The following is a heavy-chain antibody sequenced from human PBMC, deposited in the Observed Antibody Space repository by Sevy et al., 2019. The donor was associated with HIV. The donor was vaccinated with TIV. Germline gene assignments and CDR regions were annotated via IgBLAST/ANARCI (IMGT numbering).Heavy chain of an antibody. V-gene: IGHV3-23*01. D-gene: IGHD3-22*01. J-gene: IGHJ4*02. Sequence: GGSLRLSCAASGFTFTSYAMSWVRQAPGKGLEWVSAISGSARSTYYADSVKGRFTISRDNSKNTLYLLINSLRAEETAIYYCAKDRHYYDSSGDYLNYFDYWGQGTLVTVSS. CDR3: AKDRHYYDSSGDYLNYFDY. CDR2: ISGSARST. CDR1: GFTFTSYA.